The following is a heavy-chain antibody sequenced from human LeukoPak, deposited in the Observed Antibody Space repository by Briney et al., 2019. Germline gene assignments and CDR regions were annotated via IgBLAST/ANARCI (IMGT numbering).Heavy chain of an antibody. D-gene: IGHD6-13*01. V-gene: IGHV3-33*01. CDR1: GFTFSSSG. Sequence: GGSLRLSCAASGFTFSSSGMHWVRQAPGKGLEWVAVIWYDGSNKYYADSVKGRFTISRDNSKNTLYLQMNSLRAEDTAVYYCAREEIGYSSSWYSLDYYGMDVWGQGTTVTVSS. J-gene: IGHJ6*02. CDR2: IWYDGSNK. CDR3: AREEIGYSSSWYSLDYYGMDV.